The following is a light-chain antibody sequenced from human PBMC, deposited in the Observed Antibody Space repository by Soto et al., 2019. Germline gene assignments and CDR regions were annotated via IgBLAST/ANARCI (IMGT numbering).Light chain of an antibody. CDR1: GSDVGAYNL. CDR3: CSSVGTVPYV. Sequence: LNRVAYGYRAPRQSIPITKTGTGSDVGAYNLVSWYQQHPGKAPKLIICEVNTRPSGISNRFSGSKSGDTASLTISGLQAEDEADYFCCSSVGTVPYVCGTGPNVTVL. CDR2: EVN. V-gene: IGLV2-23*02. J-gene: IGLJ1*01.